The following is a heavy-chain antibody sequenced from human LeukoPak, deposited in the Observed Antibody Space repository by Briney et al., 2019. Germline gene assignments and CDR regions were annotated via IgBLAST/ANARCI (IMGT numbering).Heavy chain of an antibody. CDR1: GGSISSGDYH. D-gene: IGHD1-26*01. Sequence: SETLSLTCTVSGGSISSGDYHWGWMRQSPGKGLEWIGIINVALITYFNPSLKSRVTLSVDTSKNQFSLKLSSLTAADTAIYYCARQVGQGLLYFDYWGQGTLVT. V-gene: IGHV4-39*01. CDR3: ARQVGQGLLYFDY. CDR2: INVALIT. J-gene: IGHJ4*02.